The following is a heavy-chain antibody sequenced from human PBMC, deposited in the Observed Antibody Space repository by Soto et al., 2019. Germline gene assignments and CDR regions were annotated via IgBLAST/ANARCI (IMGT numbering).Heavy chain of an antibody. CDR1: GYTFTSYA. CDR2: INAGNGNT. Sequence: QVQLVQSGAEVKKPGASVKVSCKASGYTFTSYAMHWVRQAPGQRLEWMGWINAGNGNTKYSQKFQGRVTITRDTSASTAYVELSSLRSECTAVYYWASSITVPAAIGYWGQGTLVNVSS. CDR3: ASSITVPAAIGY. D-gene: IGHD2-2*02. J-gene: IGHJ4*02. V-gene: IGHV1-3*01.